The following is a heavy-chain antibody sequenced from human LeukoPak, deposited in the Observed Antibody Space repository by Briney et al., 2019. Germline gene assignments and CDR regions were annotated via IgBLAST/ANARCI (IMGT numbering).Heavy chain of an antibody. J-gene: IGHJ4*02. V-gene: IGHV3-9*01. D-gene: IGHD3-3*01. CDR3: ARDQYDAWSRRGNFDS. CDR1: GFTFDDYA. CDR2: ITWNSGSI. Sequence: GGSLRLSCAASGFTFDDYAMHWVRQAPGKGLEWVSGITWNSGSIGYADTVKGRFIISSDKPKNPLYLPTNKLTDEDTVVFCCARDQYDAWSRRGNFDSWGQGTLVIVSS.